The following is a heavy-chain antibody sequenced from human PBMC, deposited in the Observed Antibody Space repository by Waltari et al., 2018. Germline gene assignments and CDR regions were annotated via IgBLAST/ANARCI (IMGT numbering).Heavy chain of an antibody. V-gene: IGHV4-30-2*01. CDR3: ARDPLYCSSTSCYAAYGMDV. CDR2: IYHSGRH. Sequence: QVQLQESGPGLVKPSQTLSLTCTVSGGSISSGGYYWSWIRQPPGKGREWIGYIYHSGRHHHHPSLKSRVTIAVDRSKNQFSLKLSSVTAADTAVYYCARDPLYCSSTSCYAAYGMDVWGQGTTVTVSS. J-gene: IGHJ6*02. D-gene: IGHD2-2*01. CDR1: GGSISSGGYY.